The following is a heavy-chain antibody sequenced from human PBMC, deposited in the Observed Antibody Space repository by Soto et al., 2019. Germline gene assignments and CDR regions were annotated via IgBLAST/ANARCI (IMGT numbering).Heavy chain of an antibody. CDR1: GGTFSSYA. D-gene: IGHD6-6*01. Sequence: QVQLVQSGAEVKKSGSSVKVSCKASGGTFSSYAFNWVRQAPGQGLEWMGGIIPMFRTANYAQKFQGRVKITPDESRRTAYMEPSRLRSEDPAVYYCATDGSSSGGVGWFDPWGPGTLVTVSS. V-gene: IGHV1-69*01. CDR3: ATDGSSSGGVGWFDP. J-gene: IGHJ5*02. CDR2: IIPMFRTA.